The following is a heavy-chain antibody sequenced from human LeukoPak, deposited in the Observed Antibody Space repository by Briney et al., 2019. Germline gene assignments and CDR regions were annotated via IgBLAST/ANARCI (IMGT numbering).Heavy chain of an antibody. D-gene: IGHD3-3*01. J-gene: IGHJ6*02. CDR3: VRDSFFNSYYYGMDV. CDR1: GFTFSTYW. V-gene: IGHV3-74*01. Sequence: PGGSLRLSCAASGFTFSTYWMHWVRQAPGKGLVWVSRINIDGSSTSYADSVKGRFTISRDNARNTLYLQMNSLRAEDTAVYYCVRDSFFNSYYYGMDVWGLGTTVTVCS. CDR2: INIDGSST.